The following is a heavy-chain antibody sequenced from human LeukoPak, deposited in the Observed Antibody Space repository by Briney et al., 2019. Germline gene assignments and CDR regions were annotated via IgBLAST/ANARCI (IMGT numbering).Heavy chain of an antibody. V-gene: IGHV3-64D*09. CDR2: ISYNGDST. CDR3: VSDRETQEQI. D-gene: IGHD1-26*01. Sequence: GGSLRLSCSGSGFTFSRHSMHWVRQAPGKGLEYVSAISYNGDSTYYVDSVKGRFTISRDNSKNTLDLQMSSPRPEDTAVYYCVSDRETQEQIWGPGTLVTVSS. J-gene: IGHJ3*02. CDR1: GFTFSRHS.